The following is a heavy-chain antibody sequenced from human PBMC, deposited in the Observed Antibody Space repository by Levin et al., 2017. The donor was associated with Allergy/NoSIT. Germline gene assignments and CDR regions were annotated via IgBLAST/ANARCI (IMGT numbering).Heavy chain of an antibody. CDR1: GYTFTSYY. V-gene: IGHV1-46*01. CDR3: ARADYYGSGSYLFDY. CDR2: INPSGGST. Sequence: GESLKISCKASGYTFTSYYMHWVRQAPGQGLEWMGIINPSGGSTSYAQKFQGRVTMTRDTSTSTVYMELSSLRSEDTAVYYCARADYYGSGSYLFDYWGQGTLVTVSS. D-gene: IGHD3-10*01. J-gene: IGHJ4*02.